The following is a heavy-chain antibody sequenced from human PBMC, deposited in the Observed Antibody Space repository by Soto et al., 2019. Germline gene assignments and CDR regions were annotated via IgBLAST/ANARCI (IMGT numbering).Heavy chain of an antibody. Sequence: GRSLRLSCATSGFTFSNNGMSWVRQGTGKGLAWVSGISGTGRKTYYADSVKGRFTISRDNSKNTLYLQMYRLRADDTAVYYCAKGGRFGELSLFGNDAFDIWGQGTMVTVSS. CDR1: GFTFSNNG. CDR3: AKGGRFGELSLFGNDAFDI. J-gene: IGHJ3*02. D-gene: IGHD3-10*01. CDR2: ISGTGRKT. V-gene: IGHV3-23*01.